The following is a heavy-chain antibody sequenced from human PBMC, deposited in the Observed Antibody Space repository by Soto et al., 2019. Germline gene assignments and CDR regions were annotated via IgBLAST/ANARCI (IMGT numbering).Heavy chain of an antibody. V-gene: IGHV1-18*04. CDR2: ISTYNGYT. CDR1: GCTFISYG. D-gene: IGHD2-2*01. CDR3: AGPARGYCDTSSCPNWFDP. Sequence: ASVKVSCKASGCTFISYGISWVRQAPGQGLEWMGWISTYNGYTKYAQRLQGRVTLTRDTSTSTAYMELRSLRSDDTAVYYCAGPARGYCDTSSCPNWFDPWGQGTQVTVSS. J-gene: IGHJ5*02.